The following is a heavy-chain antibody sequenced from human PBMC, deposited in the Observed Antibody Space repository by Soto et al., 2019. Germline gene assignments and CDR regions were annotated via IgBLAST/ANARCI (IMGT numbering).Heavy chain of an antibody. Sequence: ASVKVSCKASGGTFSNYAISWVRQAPGQGLEWMGGIILPFGTANYAQKFQGRVTITADESMTTAYMELSSLRSEDTAVYYCAARFLPEPENYYYGMDVWGQGTTVTVSS. CDR3: AARFLPEPENYYYGMDV. CDR2: IILPFGTA. D-gene: IGHD3-3*01. V-gene: IGHV1-69*13. CDR1: GGTFSNYA. J-gene: IGHJ6*02.